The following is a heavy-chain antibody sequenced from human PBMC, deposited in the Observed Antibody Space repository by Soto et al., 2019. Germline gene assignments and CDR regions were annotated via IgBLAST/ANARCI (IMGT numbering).Heavy chain of an antibody. CDR2: ISSSSSTI. V-gene: IGHV3-48*01. D-gene: IGHD3-3*01. Sequence: GGSLRLSCAASGFTFSSYSMNWVRQAPGKGLEWVSYISSSSSTIYYADSVKGRFTISRDNAKNSLYLQMNSLRAEDTAVYYCARAPPSENVEGSYYDFWSGYYRHYYYYYMDVWGKGTTVTVSS. CDR1: GFTFSSYS. J-gene: IGHJ6*03. CDR3: ARAPPSENVEGSYYDFWSGYYRHYYYYYMDV.